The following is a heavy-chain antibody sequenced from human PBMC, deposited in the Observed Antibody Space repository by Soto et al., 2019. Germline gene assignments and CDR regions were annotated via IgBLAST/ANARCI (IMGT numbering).Heavy chain of an antibody. CDR3: ARVYYGSWSLRLDV. CDR1: GYTFTSYD. D-gene: IGHD3-10*01. V-gene: IGHV1-8*01. CDR2: MNPNSGNA. J-gene: IGHJ6*02. Sequence: QVQLVQSGAEVKKPGASVKVSCKASGYTFTSYDINWVRQATGQGLEWMGWMNPNSGNAVYAQKFQGRVTMTRNTSKSTAYMELSSLRSEDTAVYYCARVYYGSWSLRLDVWGQGTTVTVSS.